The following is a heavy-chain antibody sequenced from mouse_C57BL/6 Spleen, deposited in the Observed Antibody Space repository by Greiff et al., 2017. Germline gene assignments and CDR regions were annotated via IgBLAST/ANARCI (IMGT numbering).Heavy chain of an antibody. V-gene: IGHV1-54*01. D-gene: IGHD1-1*01. CDR3: ARRDYYGSSDY. J-gene: IGHJ2*01. CDR2: INPGSGGT. CDR1: GYAFTNYL. Sequence: QVQLQQSGAELVRPGTSVKVSCKASGYAFTNYLIEWVKQRPGQGLEWIGVINPGSGGTNYNEKFKGKATLTADKSSSTAYMQLSSLTSEDSAVYFCARRDYYGSSDYWGQGTTLTVSS.